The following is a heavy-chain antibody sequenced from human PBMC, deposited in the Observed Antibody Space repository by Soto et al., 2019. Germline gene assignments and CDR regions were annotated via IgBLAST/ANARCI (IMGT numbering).Heavy chain of an antibody. D-gene: IGHD3-16*02. CDR2: IWYDGSNK. CDR3: AREDRTPHYVWGSYLAY. CDR1: GFTFSSYG. J-gene: IGHJ4*02. V-gene: IGHV3-33*01. Sequence: PGGSLRLSCAASGFTFSSYGMHWVRQAPGKGLEWVAVIWYDGSNKYYADSVKGRFTISRDNSKNTLYLQMNSLRAEDTAVYYCAREDRTPHYVWGSYLAYWGQGTLVTVSS.